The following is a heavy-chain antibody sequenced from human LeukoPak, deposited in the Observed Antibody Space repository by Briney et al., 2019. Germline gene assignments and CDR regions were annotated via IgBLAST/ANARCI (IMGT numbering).Heavy chain of an antibody. D-gene: IGHD4-23*01. J-gene: IGHJ4*02. CDR3: GTEVAGNGY. V-gene: IGHV3-7*03. CDR2: IKQDGSEK. Sequence: GGSLRLSCAASGFTFSSYWMSWVRQAPGKGLEWMANIKQDGSEKYYVDSVKGRFSISRDNAKNSPYLQMNSLRAEDTAVYYCGTEVAGNGYWGQGTLVTVSS. CDR1: GFTFSSYW.